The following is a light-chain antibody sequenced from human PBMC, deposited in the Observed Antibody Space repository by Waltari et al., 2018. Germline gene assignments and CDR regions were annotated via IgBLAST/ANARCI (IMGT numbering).Light chain of an antibody. CDR3: QQHDNSPRT. V-gene: IGKV1-33*01. J-gene: IGKJ1*01. CDR2: RAS. CDR1: QGISNW. Sequence: DIQMTQSPSSLTAPVGDRVTFTCRASQGISNWLAWDQQKPGKAPKLLIYRASNLETGVPSRFSGSGSGTDFTLTISSLQPEDIATYYCQQHDNSPRTFGQGTKVEIK.